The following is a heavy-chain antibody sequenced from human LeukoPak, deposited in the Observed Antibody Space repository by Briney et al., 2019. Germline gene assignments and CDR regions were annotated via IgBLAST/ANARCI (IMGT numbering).Heavy chain of an antibody. CDR2: INPNSGGT. J-gene: IGHJ4*02. CDR3: ARVRYNWNYEY. CDR1: GHTFTSYG. V-gene: IGHV1-2*02. Sequence: ASVKVSCKASGHTFTSYGISWVRQAPGQGLEWMGWINPNSGGTNYAQKFQGRVTMTRDTSISTAYMELSRLRSDDTAVYYCARVRYNWNYEYWGQGTLVTVSS. D-gene: IGHD1-7*01.